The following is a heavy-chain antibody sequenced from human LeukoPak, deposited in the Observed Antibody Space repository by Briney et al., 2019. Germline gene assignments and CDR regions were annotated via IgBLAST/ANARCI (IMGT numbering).Heavy chain of an antibody. Sequence: GGSLRLSCAASGFTFSSYAMNWVRLAPGKGLEWVSSISTGSSYIYYADSVKGRFTITRDNAKNSLYLQMNSLRAEDTAMYYCARRGIWDYSMDVWGQGTTVTVSS. D-gene: IGHD2/OR15-2a*01. CDR2: ISTGSSYI. CDR1: GFTFSSYA. V-gene: IGHV3-21*01. CDR3: ARRGIWDYSMDV. J-gene: IGHJ6*02.